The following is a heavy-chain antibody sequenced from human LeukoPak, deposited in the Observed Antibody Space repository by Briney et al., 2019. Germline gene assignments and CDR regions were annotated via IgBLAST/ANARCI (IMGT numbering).Heavy chain of an antibody. CDR2: TFYRSQWSD. J-gene: IGHJ3*02. Sequence: TFYRSQWSDDYSPSLKSRLVINPDTSKNQFSLHLNSVTPEDTAVYYCAREVAGTWAFDIWGQGTMVTVPS. V-gene: IGHV6-1*01. D-gene: IGHD6-19*01. CDR3: AREVAGTWAFDI.